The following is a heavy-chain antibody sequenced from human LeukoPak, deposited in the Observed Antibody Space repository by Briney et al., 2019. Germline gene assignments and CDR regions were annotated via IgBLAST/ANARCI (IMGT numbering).Heavy chain of an antibody. CDR3: ARAKYYYDSSGYYKFFDY. CDR1: GYTFTSYD. Sequence: ASVKVSCKASGYTFTSYDINWVRQATGQGLEWMGWMNPNSGNTGYAQKFQGRVTITRNTSISTAYMELSSLRSEDTAVYYCARAKYYYDSSGYYKFFDYWGQGTLVTISP. CDR2: MNPNSGNT. D-gene: IGHD3-22*01. J-gene: IGHJ4*02. V-gene: IGHV1-8*03.